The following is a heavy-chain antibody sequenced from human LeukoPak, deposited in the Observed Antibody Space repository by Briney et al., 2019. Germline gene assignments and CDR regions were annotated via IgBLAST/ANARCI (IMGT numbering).Heavy chain of an antibody. CDR1: GGSFSGYY. V-gene: IGHV4-34*01. CDR3: ARGSSYGYKGYYMDV. Sequence: KPSETLSLTCAVYGGSFSGYYWSWIRQPPGKGLEWIGEINHSGSTNYNPSLKSRVTISVDTSKNQFSLKLSSVTAADTAVYYCARGSSYGYKGYYMDVWGKGTTVTVSS. J-gene: IGHJ6*03. CDR2: INHSGST. D-gene: IGHD5-18*01.